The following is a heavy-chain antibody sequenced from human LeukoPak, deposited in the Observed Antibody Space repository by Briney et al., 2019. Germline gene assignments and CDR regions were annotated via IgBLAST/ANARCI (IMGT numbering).Heavy chain of an antibody. CDR1: GGSISSYY. D-gene: IGHD1-26*01. CDR3: ARVTIVGATLLDY. V-gene: IGHV4-59*01. Sequence: SETLSLTCTVSGGSISSYYWSWIRRPPGKGLEWIGYIYYSGSTNYNPSLKSRGTISVDTSKNQFSLKLSSVTAADTAVYYCARVTIVGATLLDYWGQGTLVTVSS. CDR2: IYYSGST. J-gene: IGHJ4*02.